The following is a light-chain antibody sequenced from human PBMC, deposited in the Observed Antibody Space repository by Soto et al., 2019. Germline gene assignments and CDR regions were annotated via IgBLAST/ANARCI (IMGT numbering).Light chain of an antibody. Sequence: QSALTQPPSASGSPGQSVTISCSGTSGDVAVYNYVSWYQQHPGKAPKLMIYEVNKRPSGLPDRFSGSKSGNTASLTVSGLQAEDEADYYCSSYAGSNNLGFGGGTKLTVL. V-gene: IGLV2-8*01. CDR3: SSYAGSNNLG. CDR2: EVN. CDR1: SGDVAVYNY. J-gene: IGLJ3*02.